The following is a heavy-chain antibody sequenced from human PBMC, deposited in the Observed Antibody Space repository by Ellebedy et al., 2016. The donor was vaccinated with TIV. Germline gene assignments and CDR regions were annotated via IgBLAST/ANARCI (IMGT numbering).Heavy chain of an antibody. CDR3: ARDHLNGDKGYTYFDL. J-gene: IGHJ2*01. Sequence: AASVKVSCKTPAYSFSTYALSWVRQAPGQGLEWMGWIIGHYGNTKVSQRPQGRLTMTTDISTITVYMELKSLTYDDTAVYFCARDHLNGDKGYTYFDLWGRGTLVTVAS. V-gene: IGHV1-18*04. CDR1: AYSFSTYA. CDR2: IIGHYGNT. D-gene: IGHD4-17*01.